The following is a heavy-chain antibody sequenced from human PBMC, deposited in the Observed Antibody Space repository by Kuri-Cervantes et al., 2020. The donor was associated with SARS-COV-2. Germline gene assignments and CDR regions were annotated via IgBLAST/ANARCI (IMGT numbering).Heavy chain of an antibody. Sequence: GESLKISWAASGFTFSSYAMHWVRQAPGKGLEWVAVISYDGSNKYYADSVKGRFTISRDNSKNTLYLQMNSLRAEDTAVYYCAVQPRYYYYYMDVWGKGTTVTVSS. V-gene: IGHV3-30*04. CDR3: AVQPRYYYYYMDV. D-gene: IGHD5-18*01. J-gene: IGHJ6*03. CDR2: ISYDGSNK. CDR1: GFTFSSYA.